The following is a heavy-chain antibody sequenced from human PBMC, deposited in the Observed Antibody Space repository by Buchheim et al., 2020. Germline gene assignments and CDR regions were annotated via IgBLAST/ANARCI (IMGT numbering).Heavy chain of an antibody. J-gene: IGHJ4*02. Sequence: QVQLVESGGGVVQPGRSLRLSCAASGFTFSSYAMHWVRQAPGKGRALVAVISYDGSNKYYADSVKGRLTISRDNSPNTPYMQMNSLRAEDTAVYYWARDPEAPINYDSSGYGYFDYWGQGTL. CDR1: GFTFSSYA. CDR3: ARDPEAPINYDSSGYGYFDY. CDR2: ISYDGSNK. D-gene: IGHD3-22*01. V-gene: IGHV3-30-3*01.